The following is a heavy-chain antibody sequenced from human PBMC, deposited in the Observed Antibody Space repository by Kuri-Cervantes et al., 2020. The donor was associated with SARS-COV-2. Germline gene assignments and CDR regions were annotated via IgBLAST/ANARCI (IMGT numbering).Heavy chain of an antibody. Sequence: SETLSLTCTVSGYSISSGYYWGWIRQPPGKGLEWIGSIYHSGSTYYNPSLKSRVTISVDTSKNQFSLKLSSVTAADTAVYYCARRDSGSLFDYWGQGTLVTVSS. CDR1: GYSISSGYY. CDR2: IYHSGST. J-gene: IGHJ4*02. D-gene: IGHD1-26*01. V-gene: IGHV4-38-2*02. CDR3: ARRDSGSLFDY.